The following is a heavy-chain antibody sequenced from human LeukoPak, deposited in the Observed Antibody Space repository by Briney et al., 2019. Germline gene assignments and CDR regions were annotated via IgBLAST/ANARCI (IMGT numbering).Heavy chain of an antibody. V-gene: IGHV1-69*05. CDR1: GGTFSSYA. J-gene: IGHJ4*02. CDR2: IIPIFGTA. Sequence: SVKVSCKASGGTFSSYAISWVRQAPGQGLEWMGGIIPIFGTANYAQKFQGRVTMTRDTSISTAYMELSRLRSDDTAVYYCARGKQQLGPFFDYWGQGTLVTVSS. CDR3: ARGKQQLGPFFDY. D-gene: IGHD6-13*01.